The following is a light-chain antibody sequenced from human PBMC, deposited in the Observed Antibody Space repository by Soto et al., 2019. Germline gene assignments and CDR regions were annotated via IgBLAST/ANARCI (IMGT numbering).Light chain of an antibody. Sequence: SQMTQDPYSLAAAVRVGVAITCLASQSISTWLAWYQQKPGKAPRLLIYDASPLESGVPSRFSGSGSGTEFTLTISSLQHDDFATYYCQQYNSYSAPFGQGTKVDI. CDR1: QSISTW. CDR2: DAS. CDR3: QQYNSYSAP. V-gene: IGKV1-5*01. J-gene: IGKJ1*01.